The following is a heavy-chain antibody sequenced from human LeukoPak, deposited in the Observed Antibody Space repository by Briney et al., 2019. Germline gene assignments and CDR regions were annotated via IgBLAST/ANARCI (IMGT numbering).Heavy chain of an antibody. V-gene: IGHV3-66*01. Sequence: GGSLRLSCAASGLTASSNYMSWVRKAPGKGLEWVSVIYRGGDTYYADSVKDRFTISRDNPKNKLYLQINSLRAEDTAVYYCAREVRGRDAGYYYGMDVWGQGTTVTVSS. J-gene: IGHJ6*02. CDR2: IYRGGDT. CDR3: AREVRGRDAGYYYGMDV. D-gene: IGHD6-25*01. CDR1: GLTASSNY.